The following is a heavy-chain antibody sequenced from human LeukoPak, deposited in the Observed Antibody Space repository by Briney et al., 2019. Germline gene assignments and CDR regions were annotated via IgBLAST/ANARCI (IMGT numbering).Heavy chain of an antibody. CDR3: ARGGIVGATNFDY. CDR1: GGTFSSYA. Sequence: ASVKVSCKASGGTFSSYAISWVRQAPGQGLEWMGRIIPILGIANYAQKFQGRVTITADKSTSTAYMELSSLRSEDTAVYYCARGGIVGATNFDYWGQGTPVTVSS. CDR2: IIPILGIA. V-gene: IGHV1-69*04. D-gene: IGHD1-26*01. J-gene: IGHJ4*02.